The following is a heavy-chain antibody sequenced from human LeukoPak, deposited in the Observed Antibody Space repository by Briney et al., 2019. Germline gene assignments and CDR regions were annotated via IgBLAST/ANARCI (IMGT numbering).Heavy chain of an antibody. J-gene: IGHJ4*02. CDR1: GFTFSRSA. CDR2: MSYDGSDI. D-gene: IGHD3-10*01. Sequence: PGGPLRLSCAASGFTFSRSAMHWVRQAPGKGLEWVAVMSYDGSDIHYPDSVKGRFTISRDNSINTLYLQMNSLRPEDTAVYFCARDYYGSIDYWGQETLVTVSS. CDR3: ARDYYGSIDY. V-gene: IGHV3-30-3*01.